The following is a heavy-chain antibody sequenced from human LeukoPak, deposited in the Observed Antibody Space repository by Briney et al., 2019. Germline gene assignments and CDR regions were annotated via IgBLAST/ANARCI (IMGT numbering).Heavy chain of an antibody. Sequence: GGSLRLSCAASGFTVSSNYMSWVRQAPGKGLEWVSVIYSGGSTYYADSVKGRFTISRDNSKNTLYLQVNSLRAEDTAVYYCARDEAVATRGSFDYWGQGTLVTVSS. CDR2: IYSGGST. CDR1: GFTVSSNY. CDR3: ARDEAVATRGSFDY. D-gene: IGHD6-19*01. V-gene: IGHV3-66*02. J-gene: IGHJ4*02.